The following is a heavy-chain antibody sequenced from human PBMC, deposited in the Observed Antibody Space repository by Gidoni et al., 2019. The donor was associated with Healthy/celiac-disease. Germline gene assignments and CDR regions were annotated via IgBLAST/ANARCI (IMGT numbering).Heavy chain of an antibody. V-gene: IGHV5-51*01. Sequence: EVQLVQSGAEVKKPGESLKISCKGSGYSFTSYWIGWVRQMPGKGLEWMGIIYPGDSDTRYSPSFQGQVTSSADKSISTAYLQWSSLKASDTAMYYCARQTYYYDSSGYLLDYWGQGTLVTVSS. CDR2: IYPGDSDT. CDR3: ARQTYYYDSSGYLLDY. J-gene: IGHJ4*02. D-gene: IGHD3-22*01. CDR1: GYSFTSYW.